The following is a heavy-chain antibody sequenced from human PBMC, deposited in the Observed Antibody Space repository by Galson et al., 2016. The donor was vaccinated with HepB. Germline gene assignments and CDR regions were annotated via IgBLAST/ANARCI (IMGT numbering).Heavy chain of an antibody. CDR3: ARGWIPQQLIPLCL. J-gene: IGHJ4*02. CDR1: GGTFSSYA. Sequence: SVKVSCKASGGTFSSYALSWVRQAPGQGLEWMGGIIPIFGAAHYAQKFQGRVTITADESTSTAYMELSSLRSEDAAVYYCARGWIPQQLIPLCLWGQGTLVTVSS. V-gene: IGHV1-69*13. D-gene: IGHD5-18*01. CDR2: IIPIFGAA.